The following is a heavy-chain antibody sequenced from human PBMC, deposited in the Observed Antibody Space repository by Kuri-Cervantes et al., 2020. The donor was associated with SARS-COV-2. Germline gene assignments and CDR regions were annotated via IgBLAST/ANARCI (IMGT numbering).Heavy chain of an antibody. D-gene: IGHD3-22*01. CDR3: ARTDSYYYDSSGYYY. Sequence: SETLSLTCAVSGGSISSSNWWSWVRQPPGKGLEWIGEIYHSGSTNYNPSLKSRVTISVDTSKNQFSLKLSSVTAADTAVYYCARTDSYYYDSSGYYYWGQGTLVTVSS. CDR2: IYHSGST. CDR1: GGSISSSNW. V-gene: IGHV4-4*02. J-gene: IGHJ4*02.